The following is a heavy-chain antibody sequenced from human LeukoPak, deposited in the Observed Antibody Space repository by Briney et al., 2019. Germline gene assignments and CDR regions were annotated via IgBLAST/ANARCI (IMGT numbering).Heavy chain of an antibody. V-gene: IGHV1-18*01. Sequence: ASVKVSCKASGYTFFTYGITWVRQAPGQGLEWMGWISAYNGNTDYAQNLQGRVNMTTDTSTSTAYMELRSLRSDDTAVYYCARDVSEGSGERVIDAFDIWGQGTMVAVSS. CDR2: ISAYNGNT. J-gene: IGHJ3*02. CDR3: ARDVSEGSGERVIDAFDI. D-gene: IGHD3-10*01. CDR1: GYTFFTYG.